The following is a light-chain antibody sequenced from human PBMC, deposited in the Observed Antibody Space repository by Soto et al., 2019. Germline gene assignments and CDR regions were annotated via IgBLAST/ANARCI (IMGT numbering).Light chain of an antibody. CDR1: QSISSW. CDR2: KAT. Sequence: DIQMRQSPSTLSAAVVDRXTISYGASQSISSWLAWYQQKPGKAPKLLIYKATTLESGVPSRFSGSGYGTEFTLTISSLQPDDFATYYCHQYNSYSRTFGQGTKVDIK. V-gene: IGKV1-5*03. CDR3: HQYNSYSRT. J-gene: IGKJ1*01.